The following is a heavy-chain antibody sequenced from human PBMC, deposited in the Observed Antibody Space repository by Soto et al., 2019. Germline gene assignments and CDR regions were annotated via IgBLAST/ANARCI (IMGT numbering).Heavy chain of an antibody. CDR1: GGSISSSNW. J-gene: IGHJ6*02. Sequence: SETLSLTCAVSGGSISSSNWWSWVRQPPGKGLEWIGEIYHSGSTNYNPSLKSRVTISVDKSKNQFSLKLSSVTAADTAVYYCARQPPYPYGPGAYYYGMDVWGQGTTVTVSS. CDR3: ARQPPYPYGPGAYYYGMDV. V-gene: IGHV4-4*02. CDR2: IYHSGST. D-gene: IGHD3-10*01.